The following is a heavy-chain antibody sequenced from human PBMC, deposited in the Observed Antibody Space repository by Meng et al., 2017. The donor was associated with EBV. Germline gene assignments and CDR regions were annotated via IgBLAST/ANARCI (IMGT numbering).Heavy chain of an antibody. V-gene: IGHV3-21*01. J-gene: IGHJ4*02. CDR3: ARYYLEWALDY. Sequence: CGVGRTVRYIELSLSASLFSFGSYGMDWVLQSPGQGLEWGSSISSSSSYISYAYSVKGRFTISRDNAKNSLYLQMNSLRAEETAVYYCARYYLEWALDYWGQGTLVTVSS. CDR1: LFSFGSYG. D-gene: IGHD3-3*01. CDR2: ISSSSSYI.